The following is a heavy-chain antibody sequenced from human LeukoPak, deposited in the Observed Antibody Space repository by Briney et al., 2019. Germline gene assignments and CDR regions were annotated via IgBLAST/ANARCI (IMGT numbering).Heavy chain of an antibody. CDR2: ISYTGTYI. V-gene: IGHV3-21*04. CDR3: VRDRGTYRPIDY. J-gene: IGHJ4*02. D-gene: IGHD1-26*01. Sequence: PGGSLRLSCAASAFSLSAYNMNWVRQAPGKGLEWVSSISYTGTYIYYADSVKGRFTISRDNAQNSLYLQMNSLRAEDTAVYYCVRDRGTYRPIDYWGQGTLVTVSS. CDR1: AFSLSAYN.